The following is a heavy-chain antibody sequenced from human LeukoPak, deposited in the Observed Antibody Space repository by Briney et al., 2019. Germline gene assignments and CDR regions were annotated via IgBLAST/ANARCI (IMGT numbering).Heavy chain of an antibody. Sequence: PGGTLRLSCAASGFTFSSYAMHWVRQAPGKGLEYVSAISSNWGSTFYANSVRGSFHIPRDIPKNTLYLQMGSVRAEDLPVYSCARAPGYYFDNWGQGTLVTVSS. J-gene: IGHJ4*02. D-gene: IGHD3-9*01. CDR1: GFTFSSYA. V-gene: IGHV3-64*01. CDR2: ISSNWGST. CDR3: ARAPGYYFDN.